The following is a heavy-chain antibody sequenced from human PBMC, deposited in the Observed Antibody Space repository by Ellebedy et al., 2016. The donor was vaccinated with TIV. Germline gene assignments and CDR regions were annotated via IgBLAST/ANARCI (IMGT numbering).Heavy chain of an antibody. V-gene: IGHV4-61*01. CDR2: ISDSGNT. CDR1: GGSSSRSSYS. D-gene: IGHD5-24*01. J-gene: IGHJ4*02. Sequence: MPSETLSLTCTVSGGSSSRSSYSWSWIRQSPGKGLEWIGYISDSGNTNYNPTLKSRVIISVDTSKNQYSLKLTSVTAADTALYYCARGHGFNKYWGQGTLVTVSS. CDR3: ARGHGFNKY.